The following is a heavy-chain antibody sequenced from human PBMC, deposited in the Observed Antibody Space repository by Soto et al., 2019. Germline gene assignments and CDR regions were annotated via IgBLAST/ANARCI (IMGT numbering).Heavy chain of an antibody. CDR1: GFSLTSPGMC. D-gene: IGHD1-20*01. CDR2: IERDDDDK. J-gene: IGHJ6*02. V-gene: IGHV2-70*13. Sequence: SGPTLVNPTETLKLTCTFSGFSLTSPGMCVSWIRQSPGKALEWLALIERDDDDKYYSTSLKTRLTISKDTRKNQVVLTMANMEPADTATYYCARSIRGPRRFNGMDVWGQGTTVTVS. CDR3: ARSIRGPRRFNGMDV.